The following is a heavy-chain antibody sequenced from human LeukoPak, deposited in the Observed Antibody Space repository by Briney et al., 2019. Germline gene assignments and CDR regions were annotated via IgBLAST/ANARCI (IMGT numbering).Heavy chain of an antibody. D-gene: IGHD2-2*01. V-gene: IGHV3-74*01. CDR1: GFTFSSHW. CDR2: INADGSGT. CDR3: VRGALRDCSYTSCTRGNWFDP. Sequence: GGSLRLSCAASGFTFSSHWMPWVRQALEKGLVGVAHINADGSGTYYAASVKGRFTISRDNAKNTLYLQMHSLTAEDTAVYYCVRGALRDCSYTSCTRGNWFDPWGQGTLVTVSS. J-gene: IGHJ5*02.